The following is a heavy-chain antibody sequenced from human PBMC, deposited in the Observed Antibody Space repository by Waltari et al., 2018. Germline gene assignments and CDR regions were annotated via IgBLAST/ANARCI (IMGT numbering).Heavy chain of an antibody. CDR2: INHSGST. CDR3: ARGRYCSGGSCYSLMYYYYYGMDV. Sequence: QVQLRQWGAGLLKPSETLSLTCAVYGGSFSGYYWSWIRQPPGKGLEWIGEINHSGSTNYHPSLKSRVTISVDTSKNQFSLKLSSVTAADTAVYYCARGRYCSGGSCYSLMYYYYYGMDVWGQGTTVTVSS. V-gene: IGHV4-34*01. D-gene: IGHD2-15*01. J-gene: IGHJ6*02. CDR1: GGSFSGYY.